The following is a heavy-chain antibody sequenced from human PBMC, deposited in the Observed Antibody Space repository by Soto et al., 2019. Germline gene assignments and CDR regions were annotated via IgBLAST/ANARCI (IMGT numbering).Heavy chain of an antibody. CDR2: AHHSGRT. CDR1: GDSMSSRNW. CDR3: ARSEATALDY. Sequence: QVQLQESGPGLLKPSGTLSLTCTVSGDSMSSRNWWNWVRQPPGQGLEWIGEAHHSGRTNYNPSLKGRVTISVDRSQNRFSLMLRSVTAADTAVYYCARSEATALDYWGQGTLVTVSS. J-gene: IGHJ4*02. V-gene: IGHV4-4*02.